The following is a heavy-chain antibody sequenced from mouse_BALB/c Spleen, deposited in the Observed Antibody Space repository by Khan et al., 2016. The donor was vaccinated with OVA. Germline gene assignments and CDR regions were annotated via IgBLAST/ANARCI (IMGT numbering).Heavy chain of an antibody. D-gene: IGHD3-3*01. Sequence: QIQLVQSGPELVRPGVSVKISCKGSGYTFTDYAMHWVKQSHAKSLEWIGVISTYYGHTDYNQKFKGKATMTVDKSSSTAYMELTRLTSEDSAIYYIARGGRIAYWGQGTLVTVSA. CDR1: GYTFTDYA. CDR3: ARGGRIAY. CDR2: ISTYYGHT. V-gene: IGHV1S137*01. J-gene: IGHJ3*01.